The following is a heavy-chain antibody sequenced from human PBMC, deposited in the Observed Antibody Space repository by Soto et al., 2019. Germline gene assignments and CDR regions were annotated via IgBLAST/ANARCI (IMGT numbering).Heavy chain of an antibody. D-gene: IGHD3-22*01. CDR1: GGSISSSSYY. CDR2: IYYSGST. Sequence: SETLSLTCTVSGGSISSSSYYWGWIRQPPGKGLEWIGSIYYSGSTYYNPSLKSRVTISVDTSKNQFSLSLSSVTAADTAVYYCTGAYYDIDGYILGPWGQGTSVTVS. CDR3: TGAYYDIDGYILGP. V-gene: IGHV4-39*07. J-gene: IGHJ5*02.